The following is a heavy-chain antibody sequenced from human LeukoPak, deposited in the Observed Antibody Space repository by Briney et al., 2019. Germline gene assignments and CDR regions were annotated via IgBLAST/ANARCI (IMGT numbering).Heavy chain of an antibody. CDR2: IYYCGNT. CDR3: ARHEYGGNGPFDH. CDR1: GGSMSSYY. J-gene: IGHJ4*02. V-gene: IGHV4-59*08. D-gene: IGHD4-23*01. Sequence: PSETLSLTCTVSGGSMSSYYWSWIRQPPGKGLEWIGYIYYCGNTNYNPSLKSRVTISVDTSKNQFSLKLSSVTAADTAVYYCARHEYGGNGPFDHWGQGTLVTVSS.